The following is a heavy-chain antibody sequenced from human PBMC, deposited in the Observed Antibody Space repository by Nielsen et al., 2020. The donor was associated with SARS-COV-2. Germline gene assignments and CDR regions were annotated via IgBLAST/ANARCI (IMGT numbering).Heavy chain of an antibody. Sequence: GESLKISCIASGFTFNIYAMAWVRRTPGRGLQWVLGISASGGSTYYTDSVKGRFAVSRDNSRNTLYLQMHSLRVEDTALYYCAKDDVVRGDAFDIWGQGTMVTVSS. J-gene: IGHJ3*02. CDR2: ISASGGST. D-gene: IGHD3-10*01. CDR3: AKDDVVRGDAFDI. V-gene: IGHV3-23*01. CDR1: GFTFNIYA.